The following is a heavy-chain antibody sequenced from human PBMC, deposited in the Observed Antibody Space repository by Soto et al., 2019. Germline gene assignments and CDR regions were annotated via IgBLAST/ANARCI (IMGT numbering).Heavy chain of an antibody. V-gene: IGHV1-2*04. CDR1: GYTFTGYY. CDR2: INPNSGGT. Sequence: GASVKVSCKASGYTFTGYYMHWVRQAPGQGLEWMGWINPNSGGTNYAQKFQGWVTMTRDTSISTAYMELSRLRSGDTAVYYCARPQGGGRGYSGSDDAFDIWGQGTMVTVSS. D-gene: IGHD5-12*01. CDR3: ARPQGGGRGYSGSDDAFDI. J-gene: IGHJ3*02.